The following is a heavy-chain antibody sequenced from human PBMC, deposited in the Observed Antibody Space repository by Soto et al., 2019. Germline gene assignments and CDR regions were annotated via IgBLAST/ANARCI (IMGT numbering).Heavy chain of an antibody. CDR2: IYYSGTT. CDR3: ASLGYCSSTSCPQKEFDY. D-gene: IGHD2-2*01. J-gene: IGHJ4*02. V-gene: IGHV4-59*12. CDR1: GGSISSFY. Sequence: PSETLSLTCTVSGGSISSFYWSWIRQPPGKGLEWIGYIYYSGTTNYNPSLKSRVTISVDTSKNQFSLKLSSVTAADTAVYYCASLGYCSSTSCPQKEFDYWGQGTLVTAPQ.